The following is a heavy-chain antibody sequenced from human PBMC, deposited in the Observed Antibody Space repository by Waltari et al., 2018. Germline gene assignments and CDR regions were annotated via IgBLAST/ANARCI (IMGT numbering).Heavy chain of an antibody. J-gene: IGHJ5*02. Sequence: QVQLVQSGAEVKKPGASVKVSCKASGYTFTGYYMHWVRQAPGQGLEWMGRINPNSGGTNYAQKFQGRVTMTRDTSISTAYMELSRLRSDDTAVYYCARDRRITGTTFNWFDPWGQGTLVTVSS. D-gene: IGHD1-7*01. CDR3: ARDRRITGTTFNWFDP. CDR1: GYTFTGYY. CDR2: INPNSGGT. V-gene: IGHV1-2*06.